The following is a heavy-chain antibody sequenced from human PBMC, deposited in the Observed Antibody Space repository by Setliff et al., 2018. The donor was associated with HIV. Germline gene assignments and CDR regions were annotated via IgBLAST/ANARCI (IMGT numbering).Heavy chain of an antibody. CDR2: IIPNSGGT. J-gene: IGHJ6*02. D-gene: IGHD1-26*01. CDR1: GYTFTAYY. V-gene: IGHV1-2*06. Sequence: ASVKVSCKASGYTFTAYYIHWVRQAPGQGLEWMGRIIPNSGGTNYAQKFQGRVTMTRDTSISTAYMELSSLRSEDTAVYYCAREQVGFGPPRGMDVWGQGTTVTVSS. CDR3: AREQVGFGPPRGMDV.